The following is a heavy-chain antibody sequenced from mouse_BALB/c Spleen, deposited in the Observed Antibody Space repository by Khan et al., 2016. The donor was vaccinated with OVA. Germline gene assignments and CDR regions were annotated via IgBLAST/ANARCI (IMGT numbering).Heavy chain of an antibody. D-gene: IGHD2-14*01. V-gene: IGHV1-4*01. CDR2: INPSNGYT. CDR3: VRDGAYHRNDGWFAY. CDR1: GYTFTSYT. Sequence: QIQLVQSGAELARPGASVKMSCKASGYTFTSYTIHWIKLRPGQGLEWIGYINPSNGYTNYNQKFKDKATLTADKSSTTAYMELSSLTSDDSALXNCVRDGAYHRNDGWFAYWGQGTLVTVSA. J-gene: IGHJ3*01.